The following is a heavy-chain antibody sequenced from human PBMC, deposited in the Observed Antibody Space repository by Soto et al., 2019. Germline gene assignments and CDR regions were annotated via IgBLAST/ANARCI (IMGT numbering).Heavy chain of an antibody. J-gene: IGHJ6*02. CDR3: ARDSDYYYYGMDV. CDR1: GGSISSGGYY. CDR2: IYYSGCT. V-gene: IGHV4-31*03. Sequence: SETLSLTCTVSGGSISSGGYYWSWIRQHPGKGLEWIGYIYYSGCTYYNPSLKSRATISVDASQNQLSLKLSSVTAADTAVYYCARDSDYYYYGMDVWGQGTTVT.